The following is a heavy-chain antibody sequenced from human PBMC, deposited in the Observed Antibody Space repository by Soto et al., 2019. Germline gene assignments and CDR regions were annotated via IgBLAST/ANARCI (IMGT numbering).Heavy chain of an antibody. J-gene: IGHJ3*02. Sequence: ASVNVSCKASGYTFTSYGISWVRQAPGQGLEWMGWISAYNGNTNYAQKLQGRVTMTTDTSTSTAYMELRSLRSDDTAVYYCARGLKYSYGPHDAFDIWGQGTMVTVSS. D-gene: IGHD5-18*01. V-gene: IGHV1-18*01. CDR2: ISAYNGNT. CDR3: ARGLKYSYGPHDAFDI. CDR1: GYTFTSYG.